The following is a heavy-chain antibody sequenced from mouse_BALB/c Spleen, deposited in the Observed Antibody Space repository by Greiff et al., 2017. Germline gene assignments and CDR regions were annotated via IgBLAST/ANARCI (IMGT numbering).Heavy chain of an antibody. V-gene: IGHV5-6-2*01. J-gene: IGHJ4*01. CDR2: INSNGGST. CDR3: ARQGNYEAMDY. D-gene: IGHD2-1*01. CDR1: GFTFSSYY. Sequence: VQLKESGGGLVKLGGSLKLSCAASGFTFSSYYMSWVRQTPEKRLELVAAINSNGGSTYYPDTVKGRFTISRDNAKNTLYLQMSSLKSEDTALYYCARQGNYEAMDYWGQGTSVTVSS.